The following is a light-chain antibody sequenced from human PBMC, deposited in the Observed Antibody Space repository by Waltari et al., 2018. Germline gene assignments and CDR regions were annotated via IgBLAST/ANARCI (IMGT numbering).Light chain of an antibody. J-gene: IGLJ2*01. V-gene: IGLV2-23*01. Sequence: QSALTQPASVSGSPGQSITISCTGTSSDLGGYNFVSWYQQYPGKAPKVLIYEGTKRPSGISNRFSGSKSGNTASLTISGLQAEDEADYYCCSYAGRITFVVFGGGTKLTVL. CDR3: CSYAGRITFVV. CDR2: EGT. CDR1: SSDLGGYNF.